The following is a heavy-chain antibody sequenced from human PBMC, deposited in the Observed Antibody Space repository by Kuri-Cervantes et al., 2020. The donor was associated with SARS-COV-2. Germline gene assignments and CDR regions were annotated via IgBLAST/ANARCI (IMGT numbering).Heavy chain of an antibody. J-gene: IGHJ6*02. V-gene: IGHV1-69*10. CDR2: IIPILGIV. D-gene: IGHD2-2*01. CDR1: GGTFSSYA. CDR3: ARLDIVVVPAAVSYYYYYGMDV. Sequence: SVQVSCKAAGGTFSSYAISWVRQAPGQGLEWMVGIIPILGIVNYAQKFQGRVTITADKSTSRANMELSSLRSEDTAVYYCARLDIVVVPAAVSYYYYYGMDVWGQGTTVTVSS.